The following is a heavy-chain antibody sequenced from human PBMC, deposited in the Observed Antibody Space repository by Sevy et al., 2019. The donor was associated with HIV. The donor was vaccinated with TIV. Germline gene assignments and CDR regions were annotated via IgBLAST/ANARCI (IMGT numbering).Heavy chain of an antibody. CDR1: GGSITSLY. Sequence: SETLSLTCTVSGGSITSLYWNWIRQPPGKGLECIANIYYNGHINYNPTLKSRVTISLDTSKNQFSLRLSSVTAADTAMYYCAGENAWGRGYSWGQGTLVTVSS. V-gene: IGHV4-59*08. D-gene: IGHD1-26*01. CDR2: IYYNGHI. J-gene: IGHJ4*02. CDR3: AGENAWGRGYS.